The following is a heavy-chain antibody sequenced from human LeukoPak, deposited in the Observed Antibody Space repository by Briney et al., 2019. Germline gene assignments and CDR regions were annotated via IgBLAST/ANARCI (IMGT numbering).Heavy chain of an antibody. V-gene: IGHV1-45*02. Sequence: ASVKVSCKASGYTFTYCSLHWLQQAPGQGLERMRWITLYNGNTNYAKKFQGRVTMTRDTSTSTVYMELSSLRSEDTAVYYCAREPEYSSSSPTYYFDYWGQGTLVTVSS. CDR1: GYTFTYCS. D-gene: IGHD6-6*01. J-gene: IGHJ4*02. CDR3: AREPEYSSSSPTYYFDY. CDR2: ITLYNGNT.